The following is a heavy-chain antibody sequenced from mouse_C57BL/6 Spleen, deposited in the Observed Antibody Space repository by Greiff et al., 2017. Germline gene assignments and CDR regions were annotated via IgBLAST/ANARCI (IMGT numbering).Heavy chain of an antibody. J-gene: IGHJ3*01. CDR2: ISYDGSN. CDR3: AIPRDYDYDGFAY. CDR1: GYSITSGYY. Sequence: EVKLQESGPGLVKPSQSLSLTCSVTGYSITSGYYWNWIRQFPGNKLEWMGYISYDGSNNYNPSLKNRISITRDTSKNQFFLKLNSVTTEDTATYYCAIPRDYDYDGFAYWGQGTLVTVSA. D-gene: IGHD2-4*01. V-gene: IGHV3-6*01.